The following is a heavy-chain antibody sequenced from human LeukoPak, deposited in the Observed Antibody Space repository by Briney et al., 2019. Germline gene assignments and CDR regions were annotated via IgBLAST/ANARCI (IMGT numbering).Heavy chain of an antibody. Sequence: GGSLRLSCAASGFTVSSNYMSWVRQAPGEGLEWVSLIYSGGSTYYADSVKGRFTISRDNSKNTLYLQMNSLRAEDTAVYYCARDVDYPSAYFDYWGQGTLVTVSS. J-gene: IGHJ4*02. CDR3: ARDVDYPSAYFDY. D-gene: IGHD4-11*01. V-gene: IGHV3-53*05. CDR1: GFTVSSNY. CDR2: IYSGGST.